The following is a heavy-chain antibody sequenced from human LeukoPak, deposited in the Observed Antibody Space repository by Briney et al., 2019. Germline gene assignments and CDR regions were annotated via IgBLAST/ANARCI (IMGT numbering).Heavy chain of an antibody. V-gene: IGHV4-59*01. D-gene: IGHD5-24*01. J-gene: IGHJ3*02. CDR3: ARNRMATIVHDAYDI. CDR2: IYYSGST. CDR1: DGAISSYY. Sequence: SETLSLTCTVSDGAISSYYWSWIRQPPGKGLEWIGYIYYSGSTNYNPSLKSRVTISVDTSKNQFSLKLSSVTAADTAVYYCARNRMATIVHDAYDIWGQGTMVTVSS.